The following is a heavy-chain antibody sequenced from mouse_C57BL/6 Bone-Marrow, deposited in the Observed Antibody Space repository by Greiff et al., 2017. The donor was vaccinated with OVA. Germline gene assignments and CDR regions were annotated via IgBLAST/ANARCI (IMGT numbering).Heavy chain of an antibody. V-gene: IGHV1-50*01. D-gene: IGHD1-1*01. CDR1: GYTFTSYW. CDR3: VPTVVASDY. CDR2: IDPSDSYT. J-gene: IGHJ2*01. Sequence: QVQLKQPGAEFVKPGASVKLSCKASGYTFTSYWMQWVKQRPGQGLEWIGEIDPSDSYTNYNQKFKGRATLTVDTSSSTAYMQLSSLTSEDSAVYYCVPTVVASDYWGQGTTLTVSS.